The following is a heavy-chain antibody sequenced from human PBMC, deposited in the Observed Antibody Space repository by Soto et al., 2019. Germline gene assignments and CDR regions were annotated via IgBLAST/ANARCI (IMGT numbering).Heavy chain of an antibody. CDR3: AYSGGGCYGRCLDH. J-gene: IGHJ4*02. Sequence: EVQLVESGGGLVQPGGSLRLSCGGSGFTFSSYWMYWVRQAPGKGLVWVSRINSDGSTTNYADSVKGRFTISRDNAKNTLYLQMNSLRAEDAAVYYCAYSGGGCYGRCLDHWGQGTLVTVSS. V-gene: IGHV3-74*01. CDR2: INSDGSTT. D-gene: IGHD2-15*01. CDR1: GFTFSSYW.